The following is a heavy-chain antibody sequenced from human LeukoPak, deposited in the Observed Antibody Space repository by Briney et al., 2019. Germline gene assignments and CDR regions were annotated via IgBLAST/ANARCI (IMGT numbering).Heavy chain of an antibody. D-gene: IGHD1-26*01. CDR1: GYTFTGYY. V-gene: IGHV1-2*06. Sequence: ASVKVSCKASGYTFTGYYMHWVRQAPGQGLEWMGRINPNSGGTNYAQKFQGRVTMTRDTSISTAYMELSRLRSDDTAVYYCATSGIAGPPDYFDYWGQGTLVTVSS. CDR2: INPNSGGT. J-gene: IGHJ4*02. CDR3: ATSGIAGPPDYFDY.